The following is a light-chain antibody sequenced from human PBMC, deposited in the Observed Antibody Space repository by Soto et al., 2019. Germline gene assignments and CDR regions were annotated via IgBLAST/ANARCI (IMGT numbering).Light chain of an antibody. Sequence: DIQMTQSPSSLSASVGDRVSITCRASQYIDDYVAWYQQKPGTPPKLLIFGAYILHSGVPSRFSSTGSGTEFNLTLSSLQPEDVASSSCQKYRKVPWAVGQGTQV. CDR2: GAY. CDR1: QYIDDY. V-gene: IGKV1-27*01. CDR3: QKYRKVPWA. J-gene: IGKJ1*01.